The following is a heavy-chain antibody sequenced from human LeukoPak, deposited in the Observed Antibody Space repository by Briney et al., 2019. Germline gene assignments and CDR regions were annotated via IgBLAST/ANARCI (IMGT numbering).Heavy chain of an antibody. J-gene: IGHJ4*02. CDR3: ARAPGLTGLPDLDYFDY. Sequence: GASVKVSCKASGYTFTSHAIHWVRQAPGQRLEWMGWINAGNGNTKCSQKFQGRVTITRDTSASTAYMEVSSLRSEDTAVYYCARAPGLTGLPDLDYFDYWGQGTLVTVSS. CDR2: INAGNGNT. D-gene: IGHD3-16*01. CDR1: GYTFTSHA. V-gene: IGHV1-3*01.